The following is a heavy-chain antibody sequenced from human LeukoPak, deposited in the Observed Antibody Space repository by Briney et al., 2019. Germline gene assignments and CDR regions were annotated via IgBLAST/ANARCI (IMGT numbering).Heavy chain of an antibody. J-gene: IGHJ5*02. V-gene: IGHV3-23*01. CDR3: ARDYWFDP. CDR1: GFTFNIYA. Sequence: GGSLRLSCAASGFTFNIYAMSWVRQAPGKGLEWVSAISGRGDTTYYADSVKGRFTFSRDNSKNTLYLQMNSLRAEDTAVYYCARDYWFDPWGHGTLVTVSS. CDR2: ISGRGDTT.